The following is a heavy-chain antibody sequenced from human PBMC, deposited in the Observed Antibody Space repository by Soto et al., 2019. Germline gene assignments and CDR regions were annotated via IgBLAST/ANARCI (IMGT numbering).Heavy chain of an antibody. D-gene: IGHD6-6*01. CDR3: AREGSSSSGGFDY. V-gene: IGHV3-33*01. CDR2: IWYDGSNK. CDR1: GFTFSSYG. Sequence: GGSLRLSCAASGFTFSSYGMHWVRQAPGKGLEWVAVIWYDGSNKYYADSVKGRFTISRDNSENTLYLQMNSLRAEDTAVYYCAREGSSSSGGFDYWGQGTLVTVSS. J-gene: IGHJ4*02.